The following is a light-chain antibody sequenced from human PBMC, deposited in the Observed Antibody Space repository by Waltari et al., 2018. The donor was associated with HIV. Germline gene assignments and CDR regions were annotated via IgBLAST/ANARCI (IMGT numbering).Light chain of an antibody. CDR2: YDS. Sequence: SYVLTQPPSVSVAPGQTARIPCGGNNIGSKSVHWYQQKPGQAPVLVIYYDSDRPSGIPERFSGSNSGNTATLTISRVEAGDEADYYCQVWDSSSDHPVFGTGTKVTVL. J-gene: IGLJ1*01. CDR3: QVWDSSSDHPV. CDR1: NIGSKS. V-gene: IGLV3-21*04.